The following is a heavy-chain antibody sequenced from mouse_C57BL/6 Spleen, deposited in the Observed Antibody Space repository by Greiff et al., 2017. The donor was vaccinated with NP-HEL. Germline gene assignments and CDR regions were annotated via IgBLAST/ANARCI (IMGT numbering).Heavy chain of an antibody. J-gene: IGHJ1*03. CDR2: IYPGDGDT. Sequence: QVHVKQSGAELVKPGASVKISCKASGYAFSSYWMNWVKQRPGKGLEWIGQIYPGDGDTNYNGKFKGKATLTADKSSSTAYMQLSSLTSEDSAVYFCARATTTVVATRYFDVWGTGTTVTVSS. CDR1: GYAFSSYW. V-gene: IGHV1-80*01. CDR3: ARATTTVVATRYFDV. D-gene: IGHD1-1*01.